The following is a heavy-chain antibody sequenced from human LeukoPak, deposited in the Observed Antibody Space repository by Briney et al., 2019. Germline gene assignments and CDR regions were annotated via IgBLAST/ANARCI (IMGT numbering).Heavy chain of an antibody. V-gene: IGHV4-38-2*02. CDR3: ASPWYSSSWSPPFDY. CDR2: IYHSGST. D-gene: IGHD6-13*01. Sequence: SETLSLTCTVSGYSISSGYYWGWIRQPPGKGLEWIGSIYHSGSTYYNPSLKSRVTISVDTSKNQFSLKLSSVTAADTAVYYCASPWYSSSWSPPFDYWGQGTLVTVSS. J-gene: IGHJ4*02. CDR1: GYSISSGYY.